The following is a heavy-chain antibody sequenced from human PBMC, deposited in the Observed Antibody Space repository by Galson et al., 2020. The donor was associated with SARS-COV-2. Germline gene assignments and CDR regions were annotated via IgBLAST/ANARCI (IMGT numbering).Heavy chain of an antibody. J-gene: IGHJ4*02. CDR1: GFTFSSYA. D-gene: IGHD2-15*01. CDR2: ISYDGSNK. Sequence: GESLKISCAASGFTFSSYAMHWVRQAPGKGLEWVAVISYDGSNKYYADSVKGRFTISRDNSKNTLYLQMNSLRAEDTAVYYCAREGYCSGGSCPESYFDYWGQGTLVTVSS. V-gene: IGHV3-30-3*01. CDR3: AREGYCSGGSCPESYFDY.